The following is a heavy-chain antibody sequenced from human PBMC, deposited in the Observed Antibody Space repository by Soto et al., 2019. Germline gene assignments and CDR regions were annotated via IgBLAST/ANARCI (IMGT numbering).Heavy chain of an antibody. CDR2: IIPIFGTA. V-gene: IGHV1-69*06. CDR3: ARDRAVRAFSGMDV. D-gene: IGHD3-10*01. CDR1: GGTFSSYA. Sequence: SVKVSCKASGGTFSSYAISWVRQAPGQGLEWMGGIIPIFGTANYAQKFQGRVTITADKSTSTAYMELSSLRSEDTAVYYCARDRAVRAFSGMDVWGQGTTVTSP. J-gene: IGHJ6*02.